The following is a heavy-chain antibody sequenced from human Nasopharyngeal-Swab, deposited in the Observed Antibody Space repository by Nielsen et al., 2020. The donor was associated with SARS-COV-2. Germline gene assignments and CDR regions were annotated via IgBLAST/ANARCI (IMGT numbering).Heavy chain of an antibody. V-gene: IGHV1-24*01. CDR1: GYTLTELS. D-gene: IGHD1-1*01. J-gene: IGHJ3*02. CDR3: ARDPSRKRPLGAFDI. Sequence: ASVKVSCKVSGYTLTELSMHWVRQAPGKGLEWMGGFDPEDGETIYAQKFQGRVTMTEDTSTDTAYMELSSLRSEDTAVYYCARDPSRKRPLGAFDIWGQGTMVTVSS. CDR2: FDPEDGET.